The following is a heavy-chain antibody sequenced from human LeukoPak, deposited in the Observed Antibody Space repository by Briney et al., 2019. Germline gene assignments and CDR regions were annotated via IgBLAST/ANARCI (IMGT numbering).Heavy chain of an antibody. Sequence: GGSLRLSCAASGFTFDDYAMHWVRHAPEKGLEWVSGISWNSGSIGYADSVKGRFTISRDNAKNSLYLQMNSLRAEDTALYYCAKLAGSGSYRDFDYWGQGTLVTVSS. CDR3: AKLAGSGSYRDFDY. CDR2: ISWNSGSI. D-gene: IGHD3-10*01. V-gene: IGHV3-9*01. CDR1: GFTFDDYA. J-gene: IGHJ4*02.